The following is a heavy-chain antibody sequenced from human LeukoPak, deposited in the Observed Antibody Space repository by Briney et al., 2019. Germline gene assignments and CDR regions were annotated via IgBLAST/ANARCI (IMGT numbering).Heavy chain of an antibody. CDR1: GFTFSSYA. CDR2: ISGSGGST. V-gene: IGHV3-23*01. D-gene: IGHD3-22*01. Sequence: GGSLRLSCAASGFTFSSYAMSWVRQAPGKGLEWVSAISGSGGSTYYADSVKGRFTISRDNSKNTLYLQMNSLRAEDTAVYYCARVPYDSSGYQFDYWGQGTLVTVSS. J-gene: IGHJ4*02. CDR3: ARVPYDSSGYQFDY.